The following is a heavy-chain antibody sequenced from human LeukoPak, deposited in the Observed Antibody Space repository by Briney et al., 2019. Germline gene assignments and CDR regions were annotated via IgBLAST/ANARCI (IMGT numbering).Heavy chain of an antibody. CDR1: GYTFTGYY. J-gene: IGHJ4*02. D-gene: IGHD2-8*01. CDR3: ARGDCTNGVCPIDY. CDR2: INPNSGGT. V-gene: IGHV1-2*02. Sequence: ASVKVSCKASGYTFTGYYMHWVRQAPGQGLEWMGWINPNSGGTNYAQKFQGRVTMTRDTSISTAYMELSRLRSDDTAVYYRARGDCTNGVCPIDYWGQGTLVTVSS.